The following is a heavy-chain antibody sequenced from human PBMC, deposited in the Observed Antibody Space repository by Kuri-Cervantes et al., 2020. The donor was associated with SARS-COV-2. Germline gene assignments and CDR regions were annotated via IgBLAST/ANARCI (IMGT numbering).Heavy chain of an antibody. CDR1: GFTFSNHA. CDR2: ISYDGSNK. V-gene: IGHV3-30*03. Sequence: LSLTCAASGFTFSNHAMHWVRQAPGKGLEWVAVISYDGSNKYYADSVKGRFTISRDNSKNTLYLQMNSLRAEDTAVYYCARGSSSGRYVWGHFDYWGQGTLVTVSS. D-gene: IGHD6-19*01. J-gene: IGHJ4*02. CDR3: ARGSSSGRYVWGHFDY.